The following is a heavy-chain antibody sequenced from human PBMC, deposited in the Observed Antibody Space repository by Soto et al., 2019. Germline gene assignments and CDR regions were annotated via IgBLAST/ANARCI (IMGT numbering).Heavy chain of an antibody. CDR1: GFTFSSYA. D-gene: IGHD2-15*01. V-gene: IGHV3-30-3*01. Sequence: QVQLVESGGGVVQPGRSLRLSCAASGFTFSSYAMYWVRQAPGKGLAWVAVISYDGSNKYYADSVKGRFTISRDNSKNTLYLQMNSLRAEDTAVYYCARAGCDGGSCYTLVGLRYGMDVWGQGTTVTVSS. CDR2: ISYDGSNK. CDR3: ARAGCDGGSCYTLVGLRYGMDV. J-gene: IGHJ6*02.